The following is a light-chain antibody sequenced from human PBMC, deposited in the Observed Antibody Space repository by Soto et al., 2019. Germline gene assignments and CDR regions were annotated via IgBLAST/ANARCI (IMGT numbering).Light chain of an antibody. V-gene: IGKV3-11*01. Sequence: EIVLTQSPATLSLSPGERATLSCSASQSIINSLAWYQQKPGQTPRLLIHDASNRATGIPARFSGSGSGTDFTLTIIILEPEDFAVYYCQQRSTWPWTFGQGTKVEL. CDR1: QSIINS. J-gene: IGKJ1*01. CDR3: QQRSTWPWT. CDR2: DAS.